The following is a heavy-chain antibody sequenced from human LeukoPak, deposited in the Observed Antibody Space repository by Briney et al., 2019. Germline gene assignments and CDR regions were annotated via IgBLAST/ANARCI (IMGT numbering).Heavy chain of an antibody. D-gene: IGHD3-22*01. J-gene: IGHJ4*02. CDR2: INHSGST. Sequence: SETLSLTCAVYGGSFSGYYWSWIRQPPGKGLEWIGEINHSGSTNYNPSLKSRVTISVDTSKNQFSLKLSSVTAADTAVYYCARGPHTGVNYYDSSGYYYWGRGTLVTVSS. CDR3: ARGPHTGVNYYDSSGYYY. V-gene: IGHV4-34*01. CDR1: GGSFSGYY.